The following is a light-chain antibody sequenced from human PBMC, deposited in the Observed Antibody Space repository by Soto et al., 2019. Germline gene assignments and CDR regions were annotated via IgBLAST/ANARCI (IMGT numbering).Light chain of an antibody. V-gene: IGLV2-14*01. CDR3: SSYAGSSTFYV. CDR2: EVS. Sequence: QSALTQPASVSGSPGQSITISCTGTSSDVGGYNYVSWYQQHPGKAPKLMIYEVSNRPSGVSNRFSGSKSGNTASLTISGLQAEDEADYYCSSYAGSSTFYVFGTGTKFTVL. CDR1: SSDVGGYNY. J-gene: IGLJ1*01.